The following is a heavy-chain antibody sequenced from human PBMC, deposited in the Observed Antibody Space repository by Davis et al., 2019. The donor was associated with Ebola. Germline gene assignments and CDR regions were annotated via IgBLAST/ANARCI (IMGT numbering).Heavy chain of an antibody. CDR3: ARAPTWSQINYYCFDY. V-gene: IGHV1-8*02. J-gene: IGHJ4*02. Sequence: ASVKVSCKASGYTFTGYYMHWVRQAPGQGLEWMGWINPNSGNTGYAQKFQGRVTMTRNTFISTAYMELSSLRSEDTAVYYCARAPTWSQINYYCFDYWGQGTPVTVSS. D-gene: IGHD3-10*01. CDR1: GYTFTGYY. CDR2: INPNSGNT.